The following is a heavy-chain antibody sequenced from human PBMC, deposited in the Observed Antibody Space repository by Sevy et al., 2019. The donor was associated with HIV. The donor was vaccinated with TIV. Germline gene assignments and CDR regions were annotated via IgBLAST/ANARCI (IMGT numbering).Heavy chain of an antibody. D-gene: IGHD2-2*01. CDR3: ARDCSSSSCLWGMDV. CDR1: GFTFSSYA. V-gene: IGHV3-64*04. J-gene: IGHJ6*02. Sequence: GGSLRLSCSASGFTFSSYAMHWVRQAPGKGLEYVSGISSNGGSTYYANSVKGRFTISRDNSKNTLYLQMNSLRAEDTAVYYCARDCSSSSCLWGMDVWGQGTTVTVSS. CDR2: ISSNGGST.